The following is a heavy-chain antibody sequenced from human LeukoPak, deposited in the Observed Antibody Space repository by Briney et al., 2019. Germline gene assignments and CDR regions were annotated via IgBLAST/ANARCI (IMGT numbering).Heavy chain of an antibody. Sequence: SETLSLTCTVSGGSISSYYWSWIRQPPGKGLEWIGYMIYSGYTHYNPSLKSRVTISVDTSNNQFFLKLSSVTAADTAVYYCARDAKYVWGNYRWFDPWGQGILVTVSS. CDR2: MIYSGYT. D-gene: IGHD3-16*02. CDR3: ARDAKYVWGNYRWFDP. V-gene: IGHV4-59*12. J-gene: IGHJ5*02. CDR1: GGSISSYY.